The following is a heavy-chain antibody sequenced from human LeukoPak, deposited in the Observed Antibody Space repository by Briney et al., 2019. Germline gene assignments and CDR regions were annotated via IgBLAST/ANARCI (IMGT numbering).Heavy chain of an antibody. CDR3: ARAISEYSGSYGWYFDL. CDR1: GGSISSGSYY. D-gene: IGHD1-26*01. J-gene: IGHJ2*01. Sequence: PSETLSLTCTVSGGSISSGSYYWSWIRQPAGKGLEWIGRIYTSGGTNYNPSLKSRVTISVDTSKNQFSLKLSSVTAADTAVYYCARAISEYSGSYGWYFDLWGRGTLVTVSS. V-gene: IGHV4-61*02. CDR2: IYTSGGT.